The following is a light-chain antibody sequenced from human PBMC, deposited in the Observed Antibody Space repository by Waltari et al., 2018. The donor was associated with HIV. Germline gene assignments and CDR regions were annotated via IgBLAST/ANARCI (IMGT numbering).Light chain of an antibody. J-gene: IGKJ5*01. Sequence: VLTPSPGTLCLPQGESANLCCRASQSISTYWAWYRQKTGQAPRLLIYDASHRATDTPRRVTGNGSGTDFTLTIISLEPEDAAVYDGQHRSDWPPTSGQGTRLDIK. V-gene: IGKV3-11*01. CDR2: DAS. CDR3: QHRSDWPPT. CDR1: QSISTY.